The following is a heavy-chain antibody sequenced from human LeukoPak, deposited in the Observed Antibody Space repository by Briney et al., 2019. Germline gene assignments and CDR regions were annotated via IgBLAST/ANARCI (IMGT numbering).Heavy chain of an antibody. V-gene: IGHV4-4*07. CDR3: ATNAGRVAAGAFDI. J-gene: IGHJ3*02. CDR2: ICTSGST. D-gene: IGHD6-19*01. Sequence: SETLSLTCTVSGGSINYYYWNWIRQPAGKGLEWIGRICTSGSTNYSPSLKSRVSMSVDRSKNQFSLRLTSVTAADTAIYYCATNAGRVAAGAFDIWGQGTMVAVST. CDR1: GGSINYYY.